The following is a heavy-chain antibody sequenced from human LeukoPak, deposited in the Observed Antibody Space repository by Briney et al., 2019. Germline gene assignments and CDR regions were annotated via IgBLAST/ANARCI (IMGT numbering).Heavy chain of an antibody. D-gene: IGHD3-10*01. CDR3: ARGSYYYGSGSYYYFDY. V-gene: IGHV4-31*03. J-gene: IGHJ4*02. CDR2: IYYSGST. Sequence: PSETLSLTCTVSGGSISSGGYYWSWIRQHPGKGLEWIGYIYYSGSTYYNPSLKSRVTISVDTSKNQFSLKLSSVTAADTAVYYCARGSYYYGSGSYYYFDYWGQGTLATVSS. CDR1: GGSISSGGYY.